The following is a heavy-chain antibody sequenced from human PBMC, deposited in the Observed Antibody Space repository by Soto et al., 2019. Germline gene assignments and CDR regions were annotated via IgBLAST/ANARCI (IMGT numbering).Heavy chain of an antibody. CDR2: IGPDGGRT. CDR1: GYTFTTYY. J-gene: IGHJ4*02. CDR3: ATRDPGHY. Sequence: QVQLVQSGAEVKKPGASVKVSCKASGYTFTTYYMHWVRQAPGQGLEWMGIIGPDGGRTSYAQKFKGKVTMTRETTTSTVYMELSSLRSEDTSVYYCATRDPGHYWGQGTLVTVSS. V-gene: IGHV1-46*01.